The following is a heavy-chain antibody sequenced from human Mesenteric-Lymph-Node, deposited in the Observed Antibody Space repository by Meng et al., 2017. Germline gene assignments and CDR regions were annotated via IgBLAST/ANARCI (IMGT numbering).Heavy chain of an antibody. Sequence: QVQLVQSGAEVKNPGASVKVSCKASGYTFNRHWMHWVRQAPGQGLEWMGIINPSDGYTMYEQKFQGRISITRDTSTGTVYIELSSLRSEDTAVYYCAKSSLHAGTLYFDSWGQGTLVTVSS. D-gene: IGHD2-21*02. CDR2: INPSDGYT. CDR3: AKSSLHAGTLYFDS. V-gene: IGHV1-46*02. J-gene: IGHJ4*02. CDR1: GYTFNRHW.